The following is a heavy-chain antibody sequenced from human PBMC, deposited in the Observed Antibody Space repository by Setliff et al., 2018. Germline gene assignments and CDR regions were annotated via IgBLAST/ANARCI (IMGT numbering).Heavy chain of an antibody. D-gene: IGHD3-10*01. J-gene: IGHJ3*02. CDR2: IIPILGIA. CDR3: ARELLGRSFDI. V-gene: IGHV1-69*10. CDR1: GGTFSSYA. Sequence: SVKVSCKASGGTFSSYAISWVRQAPGQGLEWMGGIIPILGIANYAQKFQGRVTIIADKSTSTAYIELSSLRSEDTAVYYCARELLGRSFDIWGQGTMVTVSS.